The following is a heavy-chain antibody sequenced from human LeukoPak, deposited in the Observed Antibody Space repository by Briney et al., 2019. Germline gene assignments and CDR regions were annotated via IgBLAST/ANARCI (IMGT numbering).Heavy chain of an antibody. J-gene: IGHJ5*02. CDR1: GGSISSYY. CDR2: IYTSGST. V-gene: IGHV4-4*07. D-gene: IGHD6-19*01. CDR3: AREPTVAGPNWFDP. Sequence: PSETLSLTCTVSGGSISSYYWSWIRQPAGKGLGWIGRIYTSGSTNYNPSLKSRVTMSVDTSKNQFSLKLSSVTAADTAVYYCAREPTVAGPNWFDPWGQGTLVTVSS.